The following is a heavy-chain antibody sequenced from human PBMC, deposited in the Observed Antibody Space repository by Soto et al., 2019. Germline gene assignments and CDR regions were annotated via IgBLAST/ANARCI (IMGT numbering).Heavy chain of an antibody. CDR1: GFTFENYA. D-gene: IGHD3-3*01. V-gene: IGHV3-23*01. Sequence: GGSLRLSCVASGFTFENYAMSWVRQAPGKGLEWVSAISGSGGTTYYSDSVKGRFTISRDNSKNTVYLQMDDLRVEDAAEYFCAKDSWAIFGVPAGEYYAMDVWGQGTTVTVSS. J-gene: IGHJ6*02. CDR3: AKDSWAIFGVPAGEYYAMDV. CDR2: ISGSGGTT.